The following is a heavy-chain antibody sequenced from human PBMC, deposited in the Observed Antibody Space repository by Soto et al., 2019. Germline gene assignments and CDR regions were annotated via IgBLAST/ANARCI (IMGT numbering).Heavy chain of an antibody. CDR1: GFTVSSNY. Sequence: GGSLRLSCAASGFTVSSNYMRWVRQAPGKGLEWVSVIYSGGSTYYADSVKGRFTISRHNSKNTLYLQMNSLRAEDTAVYYCARDVRGYSGYDFFFDYWGQGTLVTVSS. CDR2: IYSGGST. D-gene: IGHD5-12*01. J-gene: IGHJ4*02. CDR3: ARDVRGYSGYDFFFDY. V-gene: IGHV3-53*04.